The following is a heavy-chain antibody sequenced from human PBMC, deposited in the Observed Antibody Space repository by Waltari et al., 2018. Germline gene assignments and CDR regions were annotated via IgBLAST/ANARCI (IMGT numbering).Heavy chain of an antibody. V-gene: IGHV1-18*01. CDR3: ARLSVTLSGVVVGSMDV. CDR2: ISAYNGNT. CDR1: GYVFTNYG. Sequence: QVQLVQSETEVKKPGASVKVSCKTSGYVFTNYGITWVRQAPGQGLELVGWISAYNGNTKYAQQFQGRVTLTTEASTGTAYMDLRNLRSDDSAVYYCARLSVTLSGVVVGSMDVWGQGTTVTVSS. J-gene: IGHJ6*02. D-gene: IGHD3-3*01.